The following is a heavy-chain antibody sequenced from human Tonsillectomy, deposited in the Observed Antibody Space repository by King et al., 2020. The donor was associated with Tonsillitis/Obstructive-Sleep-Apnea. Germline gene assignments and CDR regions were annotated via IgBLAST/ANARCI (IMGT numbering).Heavy chain of an antibody. CDR3: ARAPAGAYYRGNYEMDV. CDR2: IIPILGIA. D-gene: IGHD3-10*01. J-gene: IGHJ6*04. Sequence: QLVQSGAEVKKPGSSVKVSCKASGGTFIISAISWVRQAPGQGLEWMGRIIPILGIAKYAQNFQGRVTITADKSTSTAYMELSSLRSEDTAVYYCARAPAGAYYRGNYEMDVWGKGTTVTVSS. V-gene: IGHV1-69*04. CDR1: GGTFIISA.